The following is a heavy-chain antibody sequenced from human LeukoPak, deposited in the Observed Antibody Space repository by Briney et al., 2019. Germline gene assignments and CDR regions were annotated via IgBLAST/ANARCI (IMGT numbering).Heavy chain of an antibody. Sequence: PGGSLRLSCAASGFTFDIYAMHWVRQAPGKGLEWVAVISYDGSNKYYAESVKGRFTISRDNAKNSLYLQMNSLRAEDTALYYCAKDKRYSSSWYYFDYWGQGTLVTVSS. CDR1: GFTFDIYA. J-gene: IGHJ4*02. D-gene: IGHD6-13*01. CDR2: ISYDGSNK. CDR3: AKDKRYSSSWYYFDY. V-gene: IGHV3-30-3*01.